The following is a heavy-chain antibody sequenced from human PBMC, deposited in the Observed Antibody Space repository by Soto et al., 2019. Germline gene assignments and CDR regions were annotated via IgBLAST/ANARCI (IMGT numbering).Heavy chain of an antibody. CDR2: INHSGST. CDR3: ARPLGYCSSTSCYTGYNGMDV. J-gene: IGHJ6*02. Sequence: WETLSLTCAVYGGSFSGYYWSWIRQPPGKGLEWIGEINHSGSTNYNPYPKSGDTRSVVSSKNQLSMKLSAVTAADTAVYYCARPLGYCSSTSCYTGYNGMDVWGQGTTVTVSS. V-gene: IGHV4-34*01. CDR1: GGSFSGYY. D-gene: IGHD2-2*02.